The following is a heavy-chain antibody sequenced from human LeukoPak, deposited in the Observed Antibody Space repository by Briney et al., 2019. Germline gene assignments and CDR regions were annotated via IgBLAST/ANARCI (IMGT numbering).Heavy chain of an antibody. V-gene: IGHV4-39*01. J-gene: IGHJ5*02. D-gene: IGHD3-3*01. CDR1: GGSISSSSYY. CDR2: IYYSGST. Sequence: SETLSLTCTVSGGSISSSSYYWGWIRQPPGKGLEWIGSIYYSGSTYYNPSLKSRVTIPVDTSKNQFSLKLSSVTAADTAVYYCARLLGDGVGYNWFDPWGQGTLVTVSS. CDR3: ARLLGDGVGYNWFDP.